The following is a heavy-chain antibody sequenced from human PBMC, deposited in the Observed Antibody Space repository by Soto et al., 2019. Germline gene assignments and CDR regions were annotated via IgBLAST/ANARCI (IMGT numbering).Heavy chain of an antibody. Sequence: VQLVQSGAEVKQPGSSVKVSCKASGGTFSSYTVTWVRQAPGQGLEWMGGFVPIVGTTDYSQNFQGRLTITADESATTGYMELSSLTSDDTARYYCAIGSTYSGEFEFWGQGTLLTVSS. CDR1: GGTFSSYT. D-gene: IGHD1-26*01. CDR2: FVPIVGTT. CDR3: AIGSTYSGEFEF. J-gene: IGHJ4*02. V-gene: IGHV1-69*01.